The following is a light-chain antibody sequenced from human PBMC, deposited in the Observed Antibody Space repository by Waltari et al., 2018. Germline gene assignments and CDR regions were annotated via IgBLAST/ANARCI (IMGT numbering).Light chain of an antibody. CDR1: RSVLYSSNNKNY. CDR3: QQYYSTPPT. CDR2: WAS. V-gene: IGKV4-1*01. J-gene: IGKJ4*01. Sequence: DIVMTQSPDSLAVSLGERATINCKSSRSVLYSSNNKNYLALYQQKPGQPPKLLIYWASTRESGVPDRFSGSGSGTDFTLTISSLQAEDVAVYYCQQYYSTPPTFGGGTKVEIK.